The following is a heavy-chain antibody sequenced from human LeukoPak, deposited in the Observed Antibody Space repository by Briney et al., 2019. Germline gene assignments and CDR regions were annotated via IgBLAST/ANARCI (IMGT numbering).Heavy chain of an antibody. CDR1: GGSISSYY. V-gene: IGHV4-59*01. CDR3: ARGALYFDY. Sequence: SETLSLTCTVSGGSISSYYLSWIRQPPGKGLEWIGYIYYSGSTNYNPSLKSRVTISVDTSKNQFSLKLSSVTAADTAVYYCARGALYFDYWGQGTLVTVSS. J-gene: IGHJ4*02. CDR2: IYYSGST.